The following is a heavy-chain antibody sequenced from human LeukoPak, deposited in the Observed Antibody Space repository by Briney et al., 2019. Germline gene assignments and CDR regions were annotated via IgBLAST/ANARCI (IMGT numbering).Heavy chain of an antibody. V-gene: IGHV4-30-4*08. J-gene: IGHJ3*02. Sequence: SETLSLTCTVSGGSISSGGYYWSWIRQSPGKGLEWIGYILYRGTTYYNPSLNRRLTMSVDPSKNHFSLTLSSVTAADTAMYYCARDRSGGGAESDAFDIWGQGTMVTVSS. CDR2: ILYRGTT. CDR3: ARDRSGGGAESDAFDI. CDR1: GGSISSGGYY. D-gene: IGHD1-26*01.